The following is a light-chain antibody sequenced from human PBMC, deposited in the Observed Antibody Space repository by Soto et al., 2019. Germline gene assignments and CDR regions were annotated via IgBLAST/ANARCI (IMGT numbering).Light chain of an antibody. CDR1: SSDVGIYNY. CDR3: SSYTTSSTRV. Sequence: QCPLAQPASVSGSPGQSIAISCTGSSSDVGIYNYVSWYQQHPGKVPKLIIYEVTNRPSGVSNRFSGSKSGNTASLTISGLQAEDEADYYCSSYTTSSTRVFGTGTKVTVL. V-gene: IGLV2-14*01. CDR2: EVT. J-gene: IGLJ1*01.